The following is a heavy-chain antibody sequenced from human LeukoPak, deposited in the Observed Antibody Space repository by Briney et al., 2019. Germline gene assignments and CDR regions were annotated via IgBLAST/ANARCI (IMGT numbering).Heavy chain of an antibody. J-gene: IGHJ5*02. CDR1: GFTSSDYY. CDR3: ARAGNWFDP. Sequence: GGSLRLSCAASGFTSSDYYMSWIRQAPGKGLEWVSYISTSFYTNYADSVKGRFTISRDNAKNSLYLQMNSLRAEDTAMYYCARAGNWFDPWGQGTLVTVSS. V-gene: IGHV3-11*06. D-gene: IGHD7-27*01. CDR2: ISTSFYT.